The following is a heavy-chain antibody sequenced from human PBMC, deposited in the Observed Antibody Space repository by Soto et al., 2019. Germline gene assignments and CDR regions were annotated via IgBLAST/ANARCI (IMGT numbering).Heavy chain of an antibody. CDR2: IYYSGST. CDR1: GGSISSGDYY. J-gene: IGHJ6*02. Sequence: TLSLTGTVSGGSISSGDYYWSWIRQPPGKGLEWIGYIYYSGSTYYNPSLKSRVTISVDTSKNQFSLKLSSVTAADTAVYYCARDMTTVTPYYYYGMDVWGQGTTVTVSS. V-gene: IGHV4-30-4*01. CDR3: ARDMTTVTPYYYYGMDV. D-gene: IGHD4-4*01.